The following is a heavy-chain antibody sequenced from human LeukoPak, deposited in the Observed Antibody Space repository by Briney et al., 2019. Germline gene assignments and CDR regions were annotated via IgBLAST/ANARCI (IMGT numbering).Heavy chain of an antibody. J-gene: IGHJ3*01. CDR2: IDAGTGKT. CDR3: ARGAFDL. Sequence: ASVKVSCKASGYTFNYYPMHWVRQAPGQSLEWMGWIDAGTGKTKYEQEFEDRVTFTRDTSASTAYMELSSLRSEDMAVYYCARGAFDLWGQGTMVTVSS. CDR1: GYTFNYYP. V-gene: IGHV1-3*03.